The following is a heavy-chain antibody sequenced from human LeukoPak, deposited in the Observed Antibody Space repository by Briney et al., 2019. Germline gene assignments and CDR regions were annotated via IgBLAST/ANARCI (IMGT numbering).Heavy chain of an antibody. V-gene: IGHV3-7*02. CDR1: GFTLSNFW. D-gene: IGHD3-10*01. J-gene: IGHJ4*02. Sequence: AGGSLRLSCAASGFTLSNFWMTWVPQAREKGLEWVAYIHQDGSEKYYVDSVKGRFTISRDNAKNSMYLQMSSLRAEDTAVYYCRFGSGRYSFDYWGQGTLVTVSS. CDR3: RFGSGRYSFDY. CDR2: IHQDGSEK.